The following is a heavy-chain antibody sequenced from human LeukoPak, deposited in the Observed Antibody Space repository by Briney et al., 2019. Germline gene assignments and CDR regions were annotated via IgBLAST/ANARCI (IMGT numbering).Heavy chain of an antibody. Sequence: PSETLSLTCTVSGGSISSGSYYWSWIRQPAGKGLEWIGRIYTSGSTNYNPPLKSRVTISVDTSKNQFSPKLSSVTAADTAVYYCARQGLPPYYYYMDVWGKGTTVTISS. CDR1: GGSISSGSYY. CDR3: ARQGLPPYYYYMDV. J-gene: IGHJ6*03. CDR2: IYTSGST. V-gene: IGHV4-61*02. D-gene: IGHD3/OR15-3a*01.